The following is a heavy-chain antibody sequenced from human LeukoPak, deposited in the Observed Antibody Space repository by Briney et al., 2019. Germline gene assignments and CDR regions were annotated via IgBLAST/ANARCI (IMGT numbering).Heavy chain of an antibody. D-gene: IGHD3-10*01. V-gene: IGHV3-23*01. CDR1: GFTFNTYA. Sequence: PGGSLRLSCAASGFTFNTYAMSWVRQVPGKGLEWISVTSGSGGTTYYADSVKGRFTISRDNSKNTVYLQMNSLRAEDTAVYYCAKDRLAWSSGFDSWGQGNLVTVSS. J-gene: IGHJ4*02. CDR2: TSGSGGTT. CDR3: AKDRLAWSSGFDS.